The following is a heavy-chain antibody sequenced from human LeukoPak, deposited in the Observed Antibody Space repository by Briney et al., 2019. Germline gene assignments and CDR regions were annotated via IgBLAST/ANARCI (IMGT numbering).Heavy chain of an antibody. Sequence: SETLSLTCIVSGGSISSYYWNWIRQSAGKGLEWIGRIYIGGSTSYNPSLKSRVTMSVDTSKNQFSLKLSSVTAADTAVYYCARPGGSFWSGGSYAFDLWGQGTMVTVSS. J-gene: IGHJ3*01. CDR3: ARPGGSFWSGGSYAFDL. CDR1: GGSISSYY. V-gene: IGHV4-4*07. CDR2: IYIGGST. D-gene: IGHD3-3*01.